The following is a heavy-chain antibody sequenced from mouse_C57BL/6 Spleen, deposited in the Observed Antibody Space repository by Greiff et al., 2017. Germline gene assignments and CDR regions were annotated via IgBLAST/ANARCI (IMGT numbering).Heavy chain of an antibody. V-gene: IGHV5-9*01. CDR3: ARRPITTVVATGYFDV. CDR2: ISGGGGNT. J-gene: IGHJ1*03. Sequence: EVKLMESGGGLVKPGGSLKLSCAASGFTFSSYTMSWVRQTPEKRLEWVATISGGGGNTYYPDSVKGRFTISRDNAKNTLYLQMSSLRSEDTALYYCARRPITTVVATGYFDVWGTGTTVTVSS. CDR1: GFTFSSYT. D-gene: IGHD1-1*01.